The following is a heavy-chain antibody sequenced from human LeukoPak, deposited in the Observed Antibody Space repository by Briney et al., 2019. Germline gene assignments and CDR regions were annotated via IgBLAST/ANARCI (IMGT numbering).Heavy chain of an antibody. CDR3: ARVHCSSTSCCTFDP. CDR2: IYHSGST. CDR1: GYSISSGYY. J-gene: IGHJ5*02. V-gene: IGHV4-38-2*02. Sequence: SETLSLTCTVSGYSISSGYYWGWIRQPPGKGLEWIGSIYHSGSTYYNPSLKSRVTISVDTSKNQFSLKLSSVTAADTAVYYCARVHCSSTSCCTFDPWGQGTLVTVSS. D-gene: IGHD2-2*02.